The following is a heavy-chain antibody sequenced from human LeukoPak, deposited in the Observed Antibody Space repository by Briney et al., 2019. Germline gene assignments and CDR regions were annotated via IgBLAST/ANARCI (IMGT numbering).Heavy chain of an antibody. J-gene: IGHJ4*02. CDR3: AKDTFNKQLVGITLGC. V-gene: IGHV3-9*01. CDR2: ISWNSGSI. Sequence: PGGSLRLSCAASGFTFDDYAMHWVRQAPGKGLEWVSGISWNSGSIGYADSVKGRFTISRDNAKNSLYLQMNSLRAEDTALYYCAKDTFNKQLVGITLGCWGQGTLVTVSS. CDR1: GFTFDDYA. D-gene: IGHD6-13*01.